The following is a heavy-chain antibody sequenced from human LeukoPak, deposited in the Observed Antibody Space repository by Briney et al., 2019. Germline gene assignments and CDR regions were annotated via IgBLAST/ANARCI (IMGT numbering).Heavy chain of an antibody. D-gene: IGHD6-19*01. CDR3: GKEFSRGWFF. J-gene: IGHJ4*02. V-gene: IGHV3-23*01. CDR2: IDSMVDHT. Sequence: PGGSLRLSCAASGFTFSTHAMTWVRQAPGKGLEWVSSIDSMVDHTFYADSVKGRVTISRDNSKDTLYLQLSGLRAEDTAIYYCGKEFSRGWFFWGQGTLVSVSS. CDR1: GFTFSTHA.